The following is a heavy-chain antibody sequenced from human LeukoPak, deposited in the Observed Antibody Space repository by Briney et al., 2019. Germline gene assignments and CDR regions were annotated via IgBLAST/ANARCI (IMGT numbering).Heavy chain of an antibody. J-gene: IGHJ3*02. D-gene: IGHD1-26*01. Sequence: PGGSLRLSCSASGFTFSSYSMNWVRQAPGKGLEWVSYISSSSSTIYYADSVKGRFTISRDNAKNSLYLQMNSLRAEDTAVYYCARDAPGGVGATQAFDIWGQGTMVTVSS. CDR2: ISSSSSTI. V-gene: IGHV3-48*01. CDR3: ARDAPGGVGATQAFDI. CDR1: GFTFSSYS.